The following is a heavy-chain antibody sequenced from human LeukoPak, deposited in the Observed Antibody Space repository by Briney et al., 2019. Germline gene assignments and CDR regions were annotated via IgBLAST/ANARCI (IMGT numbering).Heavy chain of an antibody. CDR1: GYSFTSYW. CDR3: ARHGTQRGEDWDY. J-gene: IGHJ4*02. D-gene: IGHD3-10*01. Sequence: GESLKISCKGSGYSFTSYWIGWVRQMPGKGLEWMGIIYPGDSDTRYSPSFQVQVTISADKSISTAYRQWSRLKASDTAMYYCARHGTQRGEDWDYWGQGTLVTVSS. V-gene: IGHV5-51*01. CDR2: IYPGDSDT.